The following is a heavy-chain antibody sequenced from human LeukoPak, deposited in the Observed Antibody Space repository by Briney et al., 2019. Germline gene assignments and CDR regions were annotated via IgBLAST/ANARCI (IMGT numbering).Heavy chain of an antibody. J-gene: IGHJ4*02. CDR3: ARGYYGSGSLYYFDY. CDR2: IYYSGST. D-gene: IGHD3-10*01. CDR1: GGSISSYY. V-gene: IGHV4-59*01. Sequence: KTSETLSLTCAVYGGSISSYYWSWIRQPPGKGLEWIGYIYYSGSTNYNPSLKSRVTISVDTSKNQFSLKLSSVTAADTAVYYCARGYYGSGSLYYFDYWGQGTLVTVSS.